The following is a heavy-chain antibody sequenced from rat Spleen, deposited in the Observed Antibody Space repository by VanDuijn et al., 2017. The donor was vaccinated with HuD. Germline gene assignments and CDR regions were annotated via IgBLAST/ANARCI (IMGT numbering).Heavy chain of an antibody. J-gene: IGHJ3*01. CDR1: GFSLTSYN. V-gene: IGHV2-30*01. CDR3: TRGDYSGYSWFAY. Sequence: QVQLKESGPGLVQPSQTLSLTCTVSGFSLTSYNVHWVRQPTGKGLEWMGVMWRGGSTEYNSALKSRLSISRDTSKNQLFLKMSSLQTDDTAIYFCTRGDYSGYSWFAYWGQGTLVTVSS. D-gene: IGHD1-2*01. CDR2: MWRGGST.